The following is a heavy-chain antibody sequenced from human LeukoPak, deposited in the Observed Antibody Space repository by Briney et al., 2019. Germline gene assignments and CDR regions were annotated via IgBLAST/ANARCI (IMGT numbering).Heavy chain of an antibody. CDR2: ISSSSSYI. D-gene: IGHD5-24*01. Sequence: GGSLRLSCAASGFTFSSYSMNWVRQAPGKGLEWVSSISSSSSYIYYADSVKGRFTISRVNAKNSLYLQMNSLRAEDTAVYYCARDSSDGYIEDYWGQGTLVTVSS. V-gene: IGHV3-21*01. CDR1: GFTFSSYS. J-gene: IGHJ4*02. CDR3: ARDSSDGYIEDY.